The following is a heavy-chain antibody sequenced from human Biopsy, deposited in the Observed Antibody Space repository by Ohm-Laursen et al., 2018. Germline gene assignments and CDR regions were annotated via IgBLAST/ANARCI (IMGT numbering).Heavy chain of an antibody. Sequence: SETLSLTCTVSGDSVSSGSLYWTWLRQPPGQGLEYIGYIYDRGNTANYNPSLESRVTMSVDMPKNQFSLKLSSVTAADTAIYYCSRGMRSSGWPYFDSWGQGTLVTVSS. CDR1: GDSVSSGSLY. V-gene: IGHV4-61*01. J-gene: IGHJ4*02. CDR2: IYDRGNTA. D-gene: IGHD6-19*01. CDR3: SRGMRSSGWPYFDS.